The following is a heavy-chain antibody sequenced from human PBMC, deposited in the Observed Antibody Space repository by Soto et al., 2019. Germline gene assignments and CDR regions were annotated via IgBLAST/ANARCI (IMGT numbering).Heavy chain of an antibody. CDR1: GGTFSSYA. J-gene: IGHJ3*02. CDR3: ATAGRYSGYDFPADDAFDI. CDR2: IIPIFGTA. V-gene: IGHV1-69*06. Sequence: GASVKVSCKASGGTFSSYAISWVRQAPGQGLEWMGGIIPIFGTANYAQKFQGRVTITADKSTSTAYMELSSLRSEDTAVYYCATAGRYSGYDFPADDAFDIWGQGTMVTVSS. D-gene: IGHD5-12*01.